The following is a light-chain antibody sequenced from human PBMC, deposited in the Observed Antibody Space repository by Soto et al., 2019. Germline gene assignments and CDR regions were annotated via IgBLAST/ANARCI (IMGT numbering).Light chain of an antibody. CDR2: DVS. J-gene: IGKJ1*01. CDR3: QQYDYSRT. CDR1: QNIDTS. Sequence: DIKLNQSPSTLSASVGDSVTITCRASQNIDTSLAWYQHKPGKAPKLLMFDVSNLESGVPSRFSGSGSGTEFTLTISSVHSDDFATYYCQQYDYSRTFGQGTKV. V-gene: IGKV1-5*01.